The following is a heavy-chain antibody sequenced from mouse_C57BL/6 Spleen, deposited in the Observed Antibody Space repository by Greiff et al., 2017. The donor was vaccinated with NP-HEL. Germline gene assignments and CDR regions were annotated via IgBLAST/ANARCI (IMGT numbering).Heavy chain of an antibody. CDR2: IYPSDSET. CDR3: ARGYGSSSYYFDY. CDR1: GYTFTSYW. D-gene: IGHD1-1*01. Sequence: QVQLQQPGAELVRPGSSVKLSCKASGYTFTSYWMDWVKQRPGQGLEWIGNIYPSDSETHHNQKFKDKATLTVDKSSSTAYMQLSSLTSEDSAVYYCARGYGSSSYYFDYWGQGTTLTVSS. J-gene: IGHJ2*01. V-gene: IGHV1-61*01.